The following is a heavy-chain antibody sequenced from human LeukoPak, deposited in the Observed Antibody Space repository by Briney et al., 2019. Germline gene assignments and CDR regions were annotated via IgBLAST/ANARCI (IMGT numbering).Heavy chain of an antibody. CDR3: ARRPIVVVITLFDAFDI. D-gene: IGHD3-22*01. V-gene: IGHV4-39*01. Sequence: PSETLSLTCTVSGGSISSSSYYWGWIGQPPGKGLEWIGSIYYSGSTYYNPSLKSRVTISVDTSKNQFSLKLSSVTAADTAVYYCARRPIVVVITLFDAFDIWGQGTMVTVSS. CDR1: GGSISSSSYY. J-gene: IGHJ3*02. CDR2: IYYSGST.